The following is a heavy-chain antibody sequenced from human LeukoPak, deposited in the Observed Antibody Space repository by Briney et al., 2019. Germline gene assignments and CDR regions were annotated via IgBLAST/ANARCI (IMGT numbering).Heavy chain of an antibody. Sequence: ASVKVSCKASGYTFTSYGISWVRQAPGQGLEWMGWISAYNGNTNYSQKLQGRVTMTTDTSTSTAYMELRSLRSDDRAVYYCARDLEIGVVPARGSIWFDPWGQGTLVTVSS. CDR3: ARDLEIGVVPARGSIWFDP. CDR2: ISAYNGNT. D-gene: IGHD2-2*03. V-gene: IGHV1-18*01. J-gene: IGHJ5*02. CDR1: GYTFTSYG.